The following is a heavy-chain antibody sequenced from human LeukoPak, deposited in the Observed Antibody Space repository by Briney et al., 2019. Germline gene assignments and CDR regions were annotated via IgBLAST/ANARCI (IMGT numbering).Heavy chain of an antibody. CDR3: ARVDTAMAGYFDY. CDR2: IYSGGST. Sequence: GGSLRLSCAASGFTVSSNYMSWVRQAPGKGLEWVSVIYSGGSTYYADSVKGRFTISRDNSENTLYLQMNSLRAEDTAVYYCARVDTAMAGYFDYWGQGTLVTVSS. V-gene: IGHV3-66*01. D-gene: IGHD5-18*01. J-gene: IGHJ4*02. CDR1: GFTVSSNY.